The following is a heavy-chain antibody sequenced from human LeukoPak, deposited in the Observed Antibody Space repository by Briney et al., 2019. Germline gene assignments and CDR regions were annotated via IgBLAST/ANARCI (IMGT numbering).Heavy chain of an antibody. Sequence: ASVKVSCKASGYTFTSYGFSWVRQAPGQGLEWMGWISTYNGNTNYAEKLQGRVTMATDTSTSTVYMELSSLRSEDTAVYYCARDGRAEEDFQHWGQGTLVTVSS. CDR3: ARDGRAEEDFQH. CDR1: GYTFTSYG. J-gene: IGHJ1*01. V-gene: IGHV1-18*01. CDR2: ISTYNGNT.